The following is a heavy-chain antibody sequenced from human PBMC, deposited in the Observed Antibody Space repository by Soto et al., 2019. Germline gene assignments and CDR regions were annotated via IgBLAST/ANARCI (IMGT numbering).Heavy chain of an antibody. CDR3: ARGGITIFGVVIPSPKNNWFDP. CDR1: GYTFTSYG. CDR2: ISAYNGNT. D-gene: IGHD3-3*01. J-gene: IGHJ5*02. V-gene: IGHV1-18*01. Sequence: ASVKVSCKASGYTFTSYGISWVRQAPGQGLEWMGWISAYNGNTNYAQKLQGRVTMTTDTSTSTAYMELRSLRPDDTAVYYCARGGITIFGVVIPSPKNNWFDPWGQGTLVTVSS.